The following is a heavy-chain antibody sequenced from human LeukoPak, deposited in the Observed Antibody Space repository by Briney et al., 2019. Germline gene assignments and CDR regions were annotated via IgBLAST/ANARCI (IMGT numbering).Heavy chain of an antibody. J-gene: IGHJ6*03. CDR1: GYTFASYA. V-gene: IGHV1-3*01. CDR2: INPGNGNT. CDR3: ARSLDRFIFGVVIDYYYYMDV. Sequence: ASVKISCKTSGYTFASYAIHWVRQDPGQSLEWMGWINPGNGNTIYSQKFQGRVTITRDTSTSTAYMELRSLRSDDTAVYYCARSLDRFIFGVVIDYYYYMDVWGKGTTVTVSS. D-gene: IGHD3-3*02.